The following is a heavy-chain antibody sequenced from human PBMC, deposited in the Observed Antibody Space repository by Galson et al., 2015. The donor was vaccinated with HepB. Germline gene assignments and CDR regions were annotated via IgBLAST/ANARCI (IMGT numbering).Heavy chain of an antibody. V-gene: IGHV3-9*01. Sequence: SLRLSCAASGFTFDDYAMHWVRQAPGKGLEWVSGISWNSGSIGYADSVKGRFTISRDNAKNSLYLQMNSLRAEDTALYYCAKGGISGYYYYGMDVWGQGTTVTVSS. J-gene: IGHJ6*02. CDR3: AKGGISGYYYYGMDV. CDR1: GFTFDDYA. D-gene: IGHD1-26*01. CDR2: ISWNSGSI.